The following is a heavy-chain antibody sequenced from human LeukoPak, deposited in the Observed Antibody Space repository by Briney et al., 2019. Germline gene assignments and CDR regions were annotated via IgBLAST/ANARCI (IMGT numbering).Heavy chain of an antibody. D-gene: IGHD5-24*01. V-gene: IGHV3-7*03. Sequence: GGSLRLSCAASGFSLSSHWMSWVRQAPGKGLEWVANINQDGSARYYVDSVKGRFTTSRDNAKNSMYLQMNSLRAEDTAVYYCARDGYNFLDYWGQGTLVTVSS. CDR3: ARDGYNFLDY. J-gene: IGHJ4*02. CDR2: INQDGSAR. CDR1: GFSLSSHW.